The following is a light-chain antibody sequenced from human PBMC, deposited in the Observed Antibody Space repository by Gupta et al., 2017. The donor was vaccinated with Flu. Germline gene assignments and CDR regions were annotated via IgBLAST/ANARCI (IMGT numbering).Light chain of an antibody. J-gene: IGKJ2*01. Sequence: DIQMTQSPSSLSASVGDRVTITCQASQDIIKYLNWYQQKPGKAPKFLIYDASNLETGVPSRFSGSGSGTDFTLTISSLQTEDIGTYLCQQYANLPYTFGQGTKLEIK. V-gene: IGKV1-33*01. CDR3: QQYANLPYT. CDR1: QDIIKY. CDR2: DAS.